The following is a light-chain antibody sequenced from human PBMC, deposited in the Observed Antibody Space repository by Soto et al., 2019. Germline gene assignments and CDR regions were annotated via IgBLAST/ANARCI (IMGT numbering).Light chain of an antibody. V-gene: IGKV1-39*01. CDR3: QQSYNVPFT. CDR1: QTISNY. J-gene: IGKJ3*01. Sequence: DIQMTQSPASLAASLADRITISCRASQTISNYLNWYHQKPGEAPKILIYGSSTLQSGVPSTFSGSGSGTEFTLSISSLQPEDFGTYYCQQSYNVPFTFGPGTKVDVK. CDR2: GSS.